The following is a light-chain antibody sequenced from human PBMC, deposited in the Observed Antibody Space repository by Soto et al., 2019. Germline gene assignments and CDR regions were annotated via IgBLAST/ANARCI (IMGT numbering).Light chain of an antibody. V-gene: IGKV3-15*01. CDR1: QSLSSN. CDR2: GAS. J-gene: IGKJ4*01. Sequence: EIVMTQSPATLSVSPGERATLSCRASQSLSSNLAWYQQKPGQAPSLLIYGASTRATGIPARFSGSGSGREFTLTISSLQSEDFAVYSCQHYNNWPPLTFGGGTKVEIK. CDR3: QHYNNWPPLT.